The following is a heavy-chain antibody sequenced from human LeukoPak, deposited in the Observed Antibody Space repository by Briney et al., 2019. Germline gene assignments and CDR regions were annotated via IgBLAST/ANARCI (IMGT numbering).Heavy chain of an antibody. Sequence: ASVKVSCKASGCTFTGYYMHWVRQAPGQGLEWMGWINPNSGGTNYAQKFQGRVTMTRDTSISTAYMELSRLRSDDTAVYYCARVNYYGSSGPDIWGQGTMVTVSS. CDR1: GCTFTGYY. V-gene: IGHV1-2*02. D-gene: IGHD3-22*01. J-gene: IGHJ3*02. CDR3: ARVNYYGSSGPDI. CDR2: INPNSGGT.